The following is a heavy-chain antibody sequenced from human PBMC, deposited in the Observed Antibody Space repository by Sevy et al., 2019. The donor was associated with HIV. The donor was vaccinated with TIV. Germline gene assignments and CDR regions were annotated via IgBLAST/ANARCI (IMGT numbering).Heavy chain of an antibody. Sequence: GGSLRLSCAASGFTFSHYWMTWVRQAPGKGPEWVANIKGDGSEKYYVDSVRGRFTISRDNAKNSLYLQMNSLRGEDTALYYCARDCNRVTRLWCLYVWGQGTTVTVSS. J-gene: IGHJ6*02. CDR2: IKGDGSEK. D-gene: IGHD2-21*02. V-gene: IGHV3-7*03. CDR1: GFTFSHYW. CDR3: ARDCNRVTRLWCLYV.